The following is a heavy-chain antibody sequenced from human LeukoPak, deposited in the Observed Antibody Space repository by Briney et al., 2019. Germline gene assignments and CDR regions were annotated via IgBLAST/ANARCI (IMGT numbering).Heavy chain of an antibody. CDR2: IIPILGIA. D-gene: IGHD6-13*01. J-gene: IGHJ3*02. Sequence: ASVKVSCKASGGTFSSYAISWVRQAPGQGLEWMGRIIPILGIANYAQKFQGRVTITADKSTSTAYMELSSLRSEDTAVYYCARDGSSRWYKVAFDIWGQGTMVTVSS. V-gene: IGHV1-69*04. CDR3: ARDGSSRWYKVAFDI. CDR1: GGTFSSYA.